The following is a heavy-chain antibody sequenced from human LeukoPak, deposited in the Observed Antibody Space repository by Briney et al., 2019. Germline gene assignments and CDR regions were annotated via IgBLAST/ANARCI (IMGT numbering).Heavy chain of an antibody. J-gene: IGHJ6*02. CDR2: INWNGGST. Sequence: GGSLRLSCAASGFTLDDYGMSWVRQAPGKGLEWVSGINWNGGSTGYADSVKGRFTTSRDNAKNSLYLQMNSLRAEDTALYYCASGYYDSSGYYYYGMDVWGQGTTVTVSS. CDR3: ASGYYDSSGYYYYGMDV. CDR1: GFTLDDYG. D-gene: IGHD3-22*01. V-gene: IGHV3-20*04.